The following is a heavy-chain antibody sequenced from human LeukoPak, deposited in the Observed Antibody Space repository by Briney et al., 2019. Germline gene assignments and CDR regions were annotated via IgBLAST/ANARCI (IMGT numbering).Heavy chain of an antibody. J-gene: IGHJ4*02. CDR3: ARDYYSGSYYGDY. CDR1: GYTFTNYG. D-gene: IGHD1-26*01. CDR2: ISAYNANT. Sequence: ASVKVSFKTSGYTFTNYGITWVRQAPGQGLEWMGWISAYNANTNYSQRLQGRVTMTTDTSTDTAYMELRSLTSDDTAVYYCARDYYSGSYYGDYWGKGTQVTVSS. V-gene: IGHV1-18*01.